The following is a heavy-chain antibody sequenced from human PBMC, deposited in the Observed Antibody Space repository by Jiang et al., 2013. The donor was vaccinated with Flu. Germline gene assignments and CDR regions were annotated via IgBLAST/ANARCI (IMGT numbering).Heavy chain of an antibody. J-gene: IGHJ4*02. V-gene: IGHV1-8*01. CDR1: GYTFTSYD. CDR2: MNPKSGNT. CDR3: ARGKPGDSDY. D-gene: IGHD4-17*01. Sequence: VQLLESGAEVKKPGASVKVSCEASGYTFTSYDINWVRQATGQGLEWMGWMNPKSGNTGYAQKFQGRVTMASDTSITTAYMELSSLTSEDTAVYYCARGKPGDSDYWGQGTLVTVSS.